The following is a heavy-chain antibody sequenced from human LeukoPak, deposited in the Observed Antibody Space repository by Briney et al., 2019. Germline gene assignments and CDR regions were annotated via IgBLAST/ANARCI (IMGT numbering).Heavy chain of an antibody. CDR2: ISGSGGST. Sequence: PGGSLRLSCAASGFTFSSYAMSWVRQAPGKGLEWVSAISGSGGSTYYADSVKGRFTISRDNSKNTLYLQMNSLRAEDTAVYYCAKDLSWFGELLYFDYWGQGTLVTVSS. D-gene: IGHD3-10*01. J-gene: IGHJ4*02. CDR3: AKDLSWFGELLYFDY. V-gene: IGHV3-23*01. CDR1: GFTFSSYA.